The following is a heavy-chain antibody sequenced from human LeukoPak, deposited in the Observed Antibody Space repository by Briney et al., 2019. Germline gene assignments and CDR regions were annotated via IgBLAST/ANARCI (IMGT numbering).Heavy chain of an antibody. J-gene: IGHJ4*02. CDR2: INPNSGDT. D-gene: IGHD3-22*01. CDR1: GYTFTNYY. V-gene: IGHV1-2*06. CDR3: ARLPYYDSSGFHYFDY. Sequence: ASVKVSCKASGYTFTNYYIHWVRQAPGQGLEWMGRINPNSGDTNYPQKFQGRVTMTGDTSISAAYMELSRLRSDDTAVYYCARLPYYDSSGFHYFDYWGQGTLVTVSS.